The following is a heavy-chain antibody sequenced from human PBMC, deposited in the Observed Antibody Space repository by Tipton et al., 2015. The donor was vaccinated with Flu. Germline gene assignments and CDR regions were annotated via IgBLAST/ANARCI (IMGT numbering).Heavy chain of an antibody. J-gene: IGHJ4*02. D-gene: IGHD3-22*01. CDR1: GDFISSDTNW. CDR2: INHSGRT. CDR3: ARGIGLFYYDSSGYPYFDY. Sequence: TLSLTRAVSGDFISSDTNWWTWVRQPPGKGLEWIGEINHSGRTNYNPSLRGRVTMSVDKSKNQFSLKLNSVTATDTAVYYCARGIGLFYYDSSGYPYFDYWGQGTLVTVSS. V-gene: IGHV4-4*02.